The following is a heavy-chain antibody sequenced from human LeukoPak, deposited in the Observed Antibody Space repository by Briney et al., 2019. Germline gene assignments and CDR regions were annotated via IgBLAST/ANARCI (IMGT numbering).Heavy chain of an antibody. Sequence: GESLKISCQTSGYDFSTKWIGWVRQMPGKGLEWMGFIYPTDSITRYSPSFQGHVTISADTSISTAYLQWTSLKPSDTAIYYCARLAPDYADYWFDPWGQGTLVTVSS. J-gene: IGHJ5*02. CDR2: IYPTDSIT. CDR1: GYDFSTKW. CDR3: ARLAPDYADYWFDP. D-gene: IGHD4-17*01. V-gene: IGHV5-51*01.